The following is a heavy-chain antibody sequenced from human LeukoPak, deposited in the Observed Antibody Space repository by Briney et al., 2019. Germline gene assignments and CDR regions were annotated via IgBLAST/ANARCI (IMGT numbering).Heavy chain of an antibody. D-gene: IGHD2-2*01. Sequence: GGSLRLSCAASGFTFSSYDMHWVRQATGKGLEWVSAIGTAGDTYYPGSVKGRFTISRENAKNSLYLQMNSLRAGDTAVYYCARVGCSSTSCYGDDAFDIWGQGTMVTVSS. CDR3: ARVGCSSTSCYGDDAFDI. J-gene: IGHJ3*02. CDR1: GFTFSSYD. V-gene: IGHV3-13*01. CDR2: IGTAGDT.